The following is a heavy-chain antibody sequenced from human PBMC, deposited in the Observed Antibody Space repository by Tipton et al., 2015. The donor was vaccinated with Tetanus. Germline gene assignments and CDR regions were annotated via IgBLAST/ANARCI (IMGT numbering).Heavy chain of an antibody. V-gene: IGHV3-48*04. D-gene: IGHD4-17*01. J-gene: IGHJ4*02. CDR2: ITSSSSTI. Sequence: SLRLSCAASGFTFSSYNMNWVRQAPGKGLERVSYITSSSSTIYYADSVKGRFTISRDNAKNSLYLQMNSLTTEDTAVYYCAREWTSTVTSKYDYWGQGTLVTVSS. CDR1: GFTFSSYN. CDR3: AREWTSTVTSKYDY.